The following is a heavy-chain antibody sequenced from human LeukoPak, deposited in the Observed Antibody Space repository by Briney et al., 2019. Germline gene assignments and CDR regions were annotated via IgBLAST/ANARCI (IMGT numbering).Heavy chain of an antibody. CDR1: GGSFSGYY. D-gene: IGHD4-4*01. CDR3: ASPRLGTETSHYYYYGMDV. Sequence: SETLSLTCAVYGGSFSGYYWSWIRQAPGKGLEWIGEINHSGSTNYNPSLKSRVTISVDTSKNQFSLKLSSVTAADTAVYYCASPRLGTETSHYYYYGMDVWGRGTTVTVSS. V-gene: IGHV4-34*01. J-gene: IGHJ6*02. CDR2: INHSGST.